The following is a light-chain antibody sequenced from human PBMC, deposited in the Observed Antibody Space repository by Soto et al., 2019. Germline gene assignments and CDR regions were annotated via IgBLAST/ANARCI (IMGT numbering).Light chain of an antibody. V-gene: IGKV1-27*01. J-gene: IGKJ3*01. CDR3: QKYSSVPV. CDR2: AAS. Sequence: DIQMTQSPTSLSASVGDIVTITCRASQDISNFVDWYQQKPGKATMLLIYAASTLQSGVPSRFSGSGSGTDFPLTSNSLKPEDVATYSCQKYSSVPVFGPGTKVDIK. CDR1: QDISNF.